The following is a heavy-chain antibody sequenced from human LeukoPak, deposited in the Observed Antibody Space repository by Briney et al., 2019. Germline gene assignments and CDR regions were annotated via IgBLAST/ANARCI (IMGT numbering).Heavy chain of an antibody. CDR2: VNPSSGGT. CDR1: GYTFIVHY. V-gene: IGHV1-2*02. D-gene: IGHD1-14*01. J-gene: IGHJ4*02. Sequence: ASVKVSCKASGYTFIVHYIHWVRQAPGQGLERMGWVNPSSGGTNYAQKFQDRVTMTRDTSINTACMELSSLRSDDTAVYYCARTRTGKPDFWGQGTLVTVSS. CDR3: ARTRTGKPDF.